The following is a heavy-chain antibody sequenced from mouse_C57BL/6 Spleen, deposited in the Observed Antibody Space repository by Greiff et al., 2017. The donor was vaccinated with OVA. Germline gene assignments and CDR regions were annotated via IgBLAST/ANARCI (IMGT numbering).Heavy chain of an antibody. CDR3: ARHEGNYYAMDY. J-gene: IGHJ4*01. Sequence: VHPVESGPGLVAPSQSLSITCTVSGFSLTSYGVHWVRQPPGKGLEWLVVIWSDGSTTYNSALKSRLSISKDNSKSQVFLKMNSLQTDDTAMYYCARHEGNYYAMDYWGQGTSVTVSS. CDR2: IWSDGST. CDR1: GFSLTSYG. D-gene: IGHD3-3*01. V-gene: IGHV2-6-1*01.